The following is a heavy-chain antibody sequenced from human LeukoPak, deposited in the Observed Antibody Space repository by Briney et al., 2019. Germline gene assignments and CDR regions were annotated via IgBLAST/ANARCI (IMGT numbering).Heavy chain of an antibody. CDR2: MNPNSGNT. Sequence: ASVKVSCKASGYTFTSYGISWVRQAPGQGLEWMGWMNPNSGNTGYAQKFQGRVTMTRNTSISTAYMELSSLRSEDTAVYYCARGAYDFWSGYYKAYYYYGMDVWGQGTTVTVSS. CDR1: GYTFTSYG. CDR3: ARGAYDFWSGYYKAYYYYGMDV. J-gene: IGHJ6*02. V-gene: IGHV1-8*02. D-gene: IGHD3-3*01.